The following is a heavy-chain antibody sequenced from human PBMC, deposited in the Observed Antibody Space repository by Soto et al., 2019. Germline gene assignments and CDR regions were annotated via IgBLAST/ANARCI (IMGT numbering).Heavy chain of an antibody. CDR3: AKDVCSGSTTSCYTRLDF. CDR1: GFTFSSYS. J-gene: IGHJ4*02. CDR2: ISSSSSYI. D-gene: IGHD2-2*02. Sequence: GGSRRLSCAASGFTFSSYSMNWVRQAPGKGLEWVSSISSSSSYIYYADSVRGRFIVSRDSSKNSLYLQMSSLRVEDTALYYCAKDVCSGSTTSCYTRLDFWGQGALVTVSS. V-gene: IGHV3-21*04.